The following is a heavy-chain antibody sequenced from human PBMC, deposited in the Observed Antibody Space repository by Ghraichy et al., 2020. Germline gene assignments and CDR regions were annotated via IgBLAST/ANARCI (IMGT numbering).Heavy chain of an antibody. Sequence: ASVKVSCKASGYTFTSYGISWVRQAPGQGLEWMGWISTYNGNTNYAQKFQGRVTMSTDTSTSTSYMELRSLRSDDTAMYYCARCGIGRDYYYFGMDVWGRGTTVTVSS. J-gene: IGHJ6*02. V-gene: IGHV1-18*01. D-gene: IGHD1-1*01. CDR2: ISTYNGNT. CDR1: GYTFTSYG. CDR3: ARCGIGRDYYYFGMDV.